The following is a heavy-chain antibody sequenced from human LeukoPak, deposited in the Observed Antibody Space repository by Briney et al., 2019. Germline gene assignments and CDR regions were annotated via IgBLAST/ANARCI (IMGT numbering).Heavy chain of an antibody. Sequence: PGGSLRLSCAASGFTFSSYGMNWVRQAPGKGLEWVSYIYSSSSTIYYADSVRGRFTISRDNAKNSLYLQMNSLRDEDTAVYYCAKEVGVTRVEPYWGQGTLVTVSS. CDR3: AKEVGVTRVEPY. CDR2: IYSSSSTI. J-gene: IGHJ4*02. CDR1: GFTFSSYG. V-gene: IGHV3-48*02. D-gene: IGHD1-26*01.